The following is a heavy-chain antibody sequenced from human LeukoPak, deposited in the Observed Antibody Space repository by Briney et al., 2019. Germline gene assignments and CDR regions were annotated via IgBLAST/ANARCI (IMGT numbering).Heavy chain of an antibody. CDR2: IIPILGIA. CDR1: GGTFSSYA. V-gene: IGHV1-69*04. D-gene: IGHD5-12*01. Sequence: ASVKVSCKASGGTFSSYAISWVRQAPGQGLEWMGRIIPILGIANYAQKFQGRVTITADKSTSTAYMGLSSLRSEDTAVYYCARDDDGIVATTYFDYWGQGTLVTVSS. J-gene: IGHJ4*02. CDR3: ARDDDGIVATTYFDY.